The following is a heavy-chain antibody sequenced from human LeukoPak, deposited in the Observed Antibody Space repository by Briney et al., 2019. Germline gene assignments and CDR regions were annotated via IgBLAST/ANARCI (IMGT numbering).Heavy chain of an antibody. CDR3: ARGAEYYDFWSGFDAFDI. Sequence: SETLSLTCTVSGGSISSSSYYWGWIRQPPGKGLEWIGSIYHSGSTYYNPSLKSRVTISVDTSKNQFSLKLSSVTAADTAVYYCARGAEYYDFWSGFDAFDIWGQGTMVTVSS. D-gene: IGHD3-3*01. V-gene: IGHV4-39*07. CDR1: GGSISSSSYY. CDR2: IYHSGST. J-gene: IGHJ3*02.